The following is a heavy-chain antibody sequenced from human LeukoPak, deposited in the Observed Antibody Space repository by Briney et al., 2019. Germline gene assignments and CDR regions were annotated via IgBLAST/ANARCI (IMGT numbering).Heavy chain of an antibody. CDR3: AKDLTYYYDSSGYYQTESADY. V-gene: IGHV3-23*01. D-gene: IGHD3-22*01. CDR2: ISGSGGST. CDR1: GFTFSSYA. Sequence: GGSLRLSCTPSGFTFSSYAMSWVRQAPGKGLEWVSAISGSGGSTYYADSVKGRFTISRDNSKNTLYLQMNSLRAEDTAVYYCAKDLTYYYDSSGYYQTESADYWGQGTLVTVSS. J-gene: IGHJ4*02.